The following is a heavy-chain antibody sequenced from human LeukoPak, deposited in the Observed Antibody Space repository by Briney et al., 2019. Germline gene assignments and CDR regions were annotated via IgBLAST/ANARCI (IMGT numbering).Heavy chain of an antibody. CDR3: ARDQVGD. V-gene: IGHV3-30*09. CDR1: GFTFNPYT. J-gene: IGHJ4*02. Sequence: GGSLSLFCAASGFTFNPYTMLCVRQVPGRGLEWVGAISYDGTNEYYADAVKDRFAISRDNSKNTLFLQMNTRRPEDTAVYYCARDQVGDWGQGTLVTVSS. D-gene: IGHD3-16*01. CDR2: ISYDGTNE.